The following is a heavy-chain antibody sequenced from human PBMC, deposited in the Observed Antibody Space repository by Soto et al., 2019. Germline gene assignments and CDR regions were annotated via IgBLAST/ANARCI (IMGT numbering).Heavy chain of an antibody. Sequence: SETLSLTCTVSGASIRSTDYYWSWIRQAPGKGLEWIGYVYYTGSTYYNPSLMSRLTISVDTSKNQCPLKLTSVTAAETAVYYCVRTAREGAVAPHWFDRWGQGTQVTVSS. CDR2: VYYTGST. CDR3: VRTAREGAVAPHWFDR. J-gene: IGHJ5*02. V-gene: IGHV4-30-4*01. D-gene: IGHD2-21*02. CDR1: GASIRSTDYY.